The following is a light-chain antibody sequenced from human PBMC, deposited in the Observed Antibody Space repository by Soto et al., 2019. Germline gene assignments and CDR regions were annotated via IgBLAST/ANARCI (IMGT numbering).Light chain of an antibody. Sequence: DIQMTQSPSSLAASVGDRVTITCRASQGISNYLAWYQQKPGKVHKLLIYAASTVQSGVPSRFSGSGSGTDLTLTISSLQPEDVATYYCQKYNSAPWTFGQGTQVEIK. CDR1: QGISNY. CDR2: AAS. CDR3: QKYNSAPWT. J-gene: IGKJ1*01. V-gene: IGKV1-27*01.